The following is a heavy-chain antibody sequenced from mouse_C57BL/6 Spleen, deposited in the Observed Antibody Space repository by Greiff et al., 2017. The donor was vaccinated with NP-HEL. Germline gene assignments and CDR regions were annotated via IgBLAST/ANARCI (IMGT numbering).Heavy chain of an antibody. J-gene: IGHJ1*03. CDR2: IHPSDSDT. CDR1: GYTFTSYW. Sequence: QVQLQQPGAELVKPGASVKVSCKASGYTFTSYWMHWVKQRPGQGLEWIGRIHPSDSDTTYNQKFKGKATLTVDKSSSTAYMQLSSLTSEDSAVYYCATPFTTVVARDWYFDVWGTGTTVTVSS. D-gene: IGHD1-1*01. V-gene: IGHV1-74*01. CDR3: ATPFTTVVARDWYFDV.